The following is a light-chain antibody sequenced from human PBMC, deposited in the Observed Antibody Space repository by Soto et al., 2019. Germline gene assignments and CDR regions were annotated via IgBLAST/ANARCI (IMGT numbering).Light chain of an antibody. V-gene: IGKV3-11*01. CDR1: QSVSSY. J-gene: IGKJ4*01. Sequence: EIVLTQSPATLSLSPGERATHSCRASQSVSSYLAWYQQKPGQAPRLLIYDASNRATGIPARFSGSGSGTDFTLIISSLEPEDFAVYYCQQRSNWPQVTFGGGTKVEIQ. CDR3: QQRSNWPQVT. CDR2: DAS.